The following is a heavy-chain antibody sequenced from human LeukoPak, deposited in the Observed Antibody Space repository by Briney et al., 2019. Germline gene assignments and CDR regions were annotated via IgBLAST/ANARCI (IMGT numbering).Heavy chain of an antibody. CDR3: ARNNGMDV. Sequence: GGSLRLSCAASGFTLSNHWMTWVRQVPGRGPEWVANVNRDGSESYYLDSVKGRFTISKDNAKNSLYLQMNSLRAEDTALYHCARNNGMDVWGQGTTVIVSS. V-gene: IGHV3-7*03. J-gene: IGHJ6*02. CDR1: GFTLSNHW. CDR2: VNRDGSES.